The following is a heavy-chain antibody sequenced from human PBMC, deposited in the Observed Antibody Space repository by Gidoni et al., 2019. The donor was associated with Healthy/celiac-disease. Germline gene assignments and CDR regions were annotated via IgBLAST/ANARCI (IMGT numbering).Heavy chain of an antibody. D-gene: IGHD6-13*01. CDR2: IWYDGSNK. CDR3: ARDPSAEYWYFDL. J-gene: IGHJ2*01. CDR1: GFTFSSYG. V-gene: IGHV3-33*01. Sequence: QVQLVESGGGVVQPGRSLRLSCAASGFTFSSYGMHWVRQAPGKGLEWVAVIWYDGSNKYYADSVKGRFTISRDNSKNTLYLQMNSLRAEDTAVYYCARDPSAEYWYFDLWGRGTLVTVSS.